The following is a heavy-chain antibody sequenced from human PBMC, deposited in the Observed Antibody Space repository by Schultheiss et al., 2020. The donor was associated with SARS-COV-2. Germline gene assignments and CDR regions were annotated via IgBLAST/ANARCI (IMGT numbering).Heavy chain of an antibody. Sequence: ESLKISCAVYGGSFSGYYWGWIRQPPGKGLEWIGSIYYSGSTYYNPSLKSRVTISVDTPKNQFSLQLNSVTAADTAVYYCVRGRKWSSNLFRSHWFDPWGQGTLVTVSS. CDR2: IYYSGST. CDR3: VRGRKWSSNLFRSHWFDP. D-gene: IGHD1-14*01. CDR1: GGSFSGYY. J-gene: IGHJ5*02. V-gene: IGHV4-34*01.